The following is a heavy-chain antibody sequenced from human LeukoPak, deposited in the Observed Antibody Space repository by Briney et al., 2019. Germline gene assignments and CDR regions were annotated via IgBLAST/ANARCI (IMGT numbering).Heavy chain of an antibody. Sequence: PGGSLRLSCAASGFTFAPYWMTWVRQAPGKGLEYVATMNRDGSEKYYVDSVKGRFTISRDNSKNSLYLQMNSLRAEDTAVYYCARGSRNLYWGQGTLVTVSS. D-gene: IGHD1-26*01. V-gene: IGHV3-7*04. J-gene: IGHJ4*02. CDR2: MNRDGSEK. CDR1: GFTFAPYW. CDR3: ARGSRNLY.